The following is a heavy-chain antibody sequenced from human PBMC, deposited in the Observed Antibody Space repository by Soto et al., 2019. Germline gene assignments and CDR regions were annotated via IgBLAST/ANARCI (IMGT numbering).Heavy chain of an antibody. CDR2: INPSGGST. CDR1: GYTFTCYY. J-gene: IGHJ6*02. D-gene: IGHD4-17*01. V-gene: IGHV1-46*01. Sequence: QVQLVQSGAEVKKPGASVKVSCKASGYTFTCYYMHWVRQAPGQGLEWMGIINPSGGSTSYAQKFQGRVTMTRDTSTSTVYMELSSLRSEDTAVYYCARGTVTTDYYYYGMDVWGQGTTVTVSS. CDR3: ARGTVTTDYYYYGMDV.